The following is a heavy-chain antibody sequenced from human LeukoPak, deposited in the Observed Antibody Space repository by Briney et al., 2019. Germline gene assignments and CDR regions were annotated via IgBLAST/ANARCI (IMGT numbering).Heavy chain of an antibody. J-gene: IGHJ2*01. D-gene: IGHD6-19*01. V-gene: IGHV3-21*01. CDR3: ARGQAVGTDDWYFDL. CDR1: GFIFSSHS. Sequence: PGVSLRLSCVASGFIFSSHSMSWVRQAPGKGLEWVSFMSLSSSYIYYTDSVKGRFTISRDNAKNSLSLQMNSLRAEDTAVYYCARGQAVGTDDWYFDLWGRGTLVTVSS. CDR2: MSLSSSYI.